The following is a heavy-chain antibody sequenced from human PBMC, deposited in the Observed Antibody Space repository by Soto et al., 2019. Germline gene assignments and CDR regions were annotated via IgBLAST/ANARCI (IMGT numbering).Heavy chain of an antibody. CDR1: GGSISSSSYY. V-gene: IGHV4-39*01. D-gene: IGHD3-16*01. CDR2: IYYSGST. Sequence: SETLSLTCTVSGGSISSSSYYWGWIRQPPGKGLEWIGSIYYSGSTYYNPSLKSRVTISVDTSKNQFSLKLSSVTAADTAVYYCARMDYYYIWGSPKPYSFDIWGQGTMVTVSS. J-gene: IGHJ3*02. CDR3: ARMDYYYIWGSPKPYSFDI.